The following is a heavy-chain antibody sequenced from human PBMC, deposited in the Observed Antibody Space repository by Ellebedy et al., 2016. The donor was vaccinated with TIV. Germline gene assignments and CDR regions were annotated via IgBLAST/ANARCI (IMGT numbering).Heavy chain of an antibody. V-gene: IGHV1-18*01. D-gene: IGHD3-22*01. J-gene: IGHJ4*02. CDR2: ISAYSGNT. CDR1: GYTFTSYG. CDR3: ARDARYYYDISGYLY. Sequence: ASVKVSCKASGYTFTSYGISWVRQAPGQGLEWMGWISAYSGNTNYAQKLQGRVTLTTDTSTSTAYMELRSLRSDVTAVYYCARDARYYYDISGYLYWGQGTLVTVSS.